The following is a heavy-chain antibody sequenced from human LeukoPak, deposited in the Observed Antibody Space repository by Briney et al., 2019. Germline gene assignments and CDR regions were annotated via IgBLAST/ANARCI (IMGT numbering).Heavy chain of an antibody. Sequence: GGSLRLSCAASGFTFSSYSMNWVRQAPGKGLEWVSYISSSSTIYYVDSVKGRFTISRDNAKNSLFLQMNSLRAEDTAVYYCARARLGFTRGIGTNYFDYWGQGTLVTVSS. V-gene: IGHV3-48*01. D-gene: IGHD2-15*01. CDR3: ARARLGFTRGIGTNYFDY. J-gene: IGHJ4*02. CDR1: GFTFSSYS. CDR2: ISSSSTI.